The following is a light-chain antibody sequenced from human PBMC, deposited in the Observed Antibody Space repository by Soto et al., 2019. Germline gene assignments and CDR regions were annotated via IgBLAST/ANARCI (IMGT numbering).Light chain of an antibody. Sequence: DIQLTQSPSTLSASVGDRVTITSRATQSISTWLAWYQQKPGKAPDLLIYDASSLQTGVPSRFSGSGSGTDFTLTISRLEPEDFALYHCQQYGSATITFGQGTRLEIK. CDR2: DAS. CDR3: QQYGSATIT. CDR1: QSISTW. J-gene: IGKJ5*01. V-gene: IGKV1-5*01.